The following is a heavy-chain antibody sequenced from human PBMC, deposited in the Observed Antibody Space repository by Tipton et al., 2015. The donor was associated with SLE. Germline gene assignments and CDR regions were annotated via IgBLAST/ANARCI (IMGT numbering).Heavy chain of an antibody. Sequence: TLSLTCTVSGGSISSSNWWGWIRQPPGKGLEWIGSIYYSGSTYYNPSLKSRVTISVDTSKNQFSLKLSSVTAADTAVYYCARDQGGIAARPDYFDYWGQGTLVTVSS. D-gene: IGHD6-6*01. CDR3: ARDQGGIAARPDYFDY. CDR2: IYYSGST. V-gene: IGHV4-39*07. J-gene: IGHJ4*02. CDR1: GGSISSSNW.